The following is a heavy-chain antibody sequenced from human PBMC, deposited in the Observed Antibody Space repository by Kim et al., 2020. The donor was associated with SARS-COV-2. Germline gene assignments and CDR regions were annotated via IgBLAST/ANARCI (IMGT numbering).Heavy chain of an antibody. D-gene: IGHD4-17*01. Sequence: PSLKSRLTFTVDKSKNQFSLKLRSVTAADTAVYYCSRGHGDYVSYYYYGMDVWGQGTTVTVSS. V-gene: IGHV4-59*09. CDR3: SRGHGDYVSYYYYGMDV. J-gene: IGHJ6*02.